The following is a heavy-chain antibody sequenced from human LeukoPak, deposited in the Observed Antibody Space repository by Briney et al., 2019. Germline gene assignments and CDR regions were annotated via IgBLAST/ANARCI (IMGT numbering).Heavy chain of an antibody. CDR2: IYGGRNNT. D-gene: IGHD6-19*01. J-gene: IGHJ4*02. V-gene: IGHV3-53*01. CDR3: VREFRQTYNSGWSLDY. Sequence: GGSLRLSCSVSGFTVSNNYMSWVRQAPGKGLEWVSVIYGGRNNTHYADSVKGRFTISRDNSKNTVYLQMNSLTAEDTAAYYCVREFRQTYNSGWSLDYWGQATLVTVSS. CDR1: GFTVSNNY.